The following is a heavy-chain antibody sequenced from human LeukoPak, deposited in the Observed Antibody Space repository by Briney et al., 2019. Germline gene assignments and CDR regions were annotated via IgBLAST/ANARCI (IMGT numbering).Heavy chain of an antibody. D-gene: IGHD3-3*01. CDR2: INHSGST. Sequence: SETLSLTCTVSGGSISSYYWSWIRQPPGKGLEWIGEINHSGSTNYNPSLKSRVTISVDTSKNQFSLKLSSVTAADTAVYYCARRKSSGYYTGYYFDYWGQGTLVTVSS. V-gene: IGHV4-34*01. J-gene: IGHJ4*02. CDR3: ARRKSSGYYTGYYFDY. CDR1: GGSISSYY.